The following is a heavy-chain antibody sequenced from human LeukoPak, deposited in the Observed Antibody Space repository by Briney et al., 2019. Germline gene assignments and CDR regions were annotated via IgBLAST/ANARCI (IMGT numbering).Heavy chain of an antibody. CDR2: INHSGST. D-gene: IGHD2-2*01. CDR1: GGSFSASY. V-gene: IGHV4-34*01. CDR3: TRSPPPGATAYGVVDL. J-gene: IGHJ4*02. Sequence: PSETLSLTCAVYGGSFSASYWSWIRQPPNKGLEWIGEINHSGSTNYNPSLKSRVTISIDTSKNQFSLKSRSVTAADTAVYYCTRSPPPGATAYGVVDLWGQGTLVTVSS.